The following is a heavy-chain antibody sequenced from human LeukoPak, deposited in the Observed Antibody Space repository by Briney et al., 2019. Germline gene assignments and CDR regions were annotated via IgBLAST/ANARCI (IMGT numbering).Heavy chain of an antibody. V-gene: IGHV3-9*01. CDR2: ISWNSGSL. CDR3: ATHFRSVEMATIRMDV. Sequence: PPGGSLRLSCAASGFTFDDYAMHWVRQAPGKGLEWVSGISWNSGSLGYAASVKGRFTISRDNAKNSLYLQMNSLRAEDTAVYYCATHFRSVEMATIRMDVWGKGTTVTVSS. D-gene: IGHD5-24*01. J-gene: IGHJ6*04. CDR1: GFTFDDYA.